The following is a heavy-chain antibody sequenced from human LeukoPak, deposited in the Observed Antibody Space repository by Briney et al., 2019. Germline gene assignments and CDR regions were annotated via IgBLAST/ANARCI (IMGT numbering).Heavy chain of an antibody. Sequence: GGSLRLSCAASGFTVSSNYMSWVRQASGKGLEWVSVIYSGGTTYYADSVRGRFTISRDNSKNTLYLQMNSLRAEDTAVYYCASTSTILKGYFDYWGQGTLFTVSS. CDR1: GFTVSSNY. J-gene: IGHJ4*02. CDR2: IYSGGTT. CDR3: ASTSTILKGYFDY. V-gene: IGHV3-53*01. D-gene: IGHD3-3*01.